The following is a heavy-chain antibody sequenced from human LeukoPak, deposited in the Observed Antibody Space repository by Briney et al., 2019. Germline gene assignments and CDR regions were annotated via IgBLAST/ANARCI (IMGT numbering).Heavy chain of an antibody. CDR2: ISDSGGST. CDR3: AKVLPRSFGSSSVLHGYDS. Sequence: PGGSLRLSCAASGFTFSTYAMSWVRQAPGKGLECVSGISDSGGSTYYADSVKGRFTISRDNSKNTLYLQMNSLRAEDTAVYHCAKVLPRSFGSSSVLHGYDSWGQGTLVTVSS. J-gene: IGHJ4*02. V-gene: IGHV3-23*01. CDR1: GFTFSTYA. D-gene: IGHD3-10*01.